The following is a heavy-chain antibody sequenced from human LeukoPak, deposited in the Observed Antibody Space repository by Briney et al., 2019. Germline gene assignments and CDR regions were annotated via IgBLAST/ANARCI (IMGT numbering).Heavy chain of an antibody. CDR1: GFTFSSYS. D-gene: IGHD4-23*01. CDR3: ARDEGGNPYYYYYGMDV. Sequence: GGSLRLSCAASGFTFSSYSMNWVRQAPGKGLEWVSSISSSSSYIYYADSVKGRFTISRDNAKNSLYLQMNSLRAEDTAVYYCARDEGGNPYYYYYGMDVWGQGTTVTVSS. J-gene: IGHJ6*02. CDR2: ISSSSSYI. V-gene: IGHV3-21*01.